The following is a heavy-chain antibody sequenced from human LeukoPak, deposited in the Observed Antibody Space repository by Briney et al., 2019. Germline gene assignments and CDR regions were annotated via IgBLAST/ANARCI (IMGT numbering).Heavy chain of an antibody. CDR2: INSKTDGVTT. D-gene: IGHD1-1*01. V-gene: IGHV3-15*01. J-gene: IGHJ4*02. CDR1: GFTFSNAW. Sequence: PGGSLRLSCAASGFTFSNAWMSWVRQAPGKGLEWVGRINSKTDGVTTDYAAPVKGRFTISRDDSKNTLYLQMNSLKTEDTAVYYCTTDTRTWYFDYWGQGTLVTVSS. CDR3: TTDTRTWYFDY.